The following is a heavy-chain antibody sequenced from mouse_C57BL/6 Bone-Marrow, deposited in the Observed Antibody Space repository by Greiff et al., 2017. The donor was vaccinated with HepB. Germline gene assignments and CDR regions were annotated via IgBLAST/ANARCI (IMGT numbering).Heavy chain of an antibody. J-gene: IGHJ1*03. V-gene: IGHV5-15*01. CDR2: ISNLAYSI. CDR3: ARRTPYGSFDV. CDR1: GFTFSDYG. Sequence: EVQGVESGGGLVQPGGSLKLSCAASGFTFSDYGMAWVRQAPRKGPEWVAFISNLAYSIYYADTVTGRFTISRENAKNTLYLEMSSLRSEDTAMYYGARRTPYGSFDVWGTGTTVTVSS.